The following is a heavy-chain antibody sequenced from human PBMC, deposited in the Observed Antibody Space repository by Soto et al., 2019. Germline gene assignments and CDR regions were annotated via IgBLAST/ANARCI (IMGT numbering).Heavy chain of an antibody. CDR1: GFTFSASS. Sequence: EFHLVESGGGLVQPGGSVRLSCAASGFTFSASSMHWVRQAAGKGLEWLGRIRSKANNYATVYSEVLKGRSIISRDDSQDTMFLEMNNLRTVDTAMYYCAIDGAGFGYWGQGTLVTVSS. CDR2: IRSKANNYAT. V-gene: IGHV3-73*01. J-gene: IGHJ4*02. D-gene: IGHD1-26*01. CDR3: AIDGAGFGY.